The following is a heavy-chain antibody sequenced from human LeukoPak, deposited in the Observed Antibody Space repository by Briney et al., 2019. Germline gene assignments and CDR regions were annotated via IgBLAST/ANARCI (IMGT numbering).Heavy chain of an antibody. D-gene: IGHD4-17*01. CDR2: ISWNSGSI. CDR3: ARGHGAYLDWYFDL. Sequence: GRSLRLSCVASGFTLDDYAMHWVRQAPGKGLEWDSGISWNSGSIGYADSVKGRFTISRDNAQNSLFLQMNSLRAEDMALYFCARGHGAYLDWYFDLWGRGTLVTVSS. V-gene: IGHV3-9*03. J-gene: IGHJ2*01. CDR1: GFTLDDYA.